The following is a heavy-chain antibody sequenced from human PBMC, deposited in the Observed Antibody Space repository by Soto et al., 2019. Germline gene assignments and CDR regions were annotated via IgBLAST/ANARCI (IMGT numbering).Heavy chain of an antibody. CDR3: VVLVVAGVY. J-gene: IGHJ4*02. Sequence: QVQLVESGGGVVQPGRSLRLSCAASGFTFSSYAMHWVRQAPGKGLEWVAVISYDGSNKYYADSVKGRFTISRDNSKNTLYLQMNSLRAEDTAVYYCVVLVVAGVYWGQGTLVTVSS. CDR1: GFTFSSYA. V-gene: IGHV3-30-3*01. CDR2: ISYDGSNK. D-gene: IGHD2-15*01.